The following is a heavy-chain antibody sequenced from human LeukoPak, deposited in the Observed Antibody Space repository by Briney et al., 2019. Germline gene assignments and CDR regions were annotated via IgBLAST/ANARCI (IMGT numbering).Heavy chain of an antibody. CDR1: GGSISSSSYY. Sequence: SSETLSLTCTVSGGSISSSSYYWGWIRQPPGKGLERIGSIYYSGSTYYNPSLKSRVTISVDTSKNQFSLKLSSVTAADTAVYYCARGTDSSFDYWGQGTLVTVSS. V-gene: IGHV4-39*07. J-gene: IGHJ4*02. CDR2: IYYSGST. D-gene: IGHD2-8*02. CDR3: ARGTDSSFDY.